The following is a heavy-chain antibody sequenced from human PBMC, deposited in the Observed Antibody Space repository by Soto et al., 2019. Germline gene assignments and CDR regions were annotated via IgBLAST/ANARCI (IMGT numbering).Heavy chain of an antibody. J-gene: IGHJ6*02. CDR1: GGTFSSYA. Sequence: GASVKVSCKASGGTFSSYAISWVRQAPGQGLEWMGGIIPIFGTANYAQKFQGRVTITADESTSTAYMELGSLGSEDTAVYYCARSLCSASWGFYGMDVWGQGTTVTVSS. D-gene: IGHD2-2*01. CDR2: IIPIFGTA. CDR3: ARSLCSASWGFYGMDV. V-gene: IGHV1-69*13.